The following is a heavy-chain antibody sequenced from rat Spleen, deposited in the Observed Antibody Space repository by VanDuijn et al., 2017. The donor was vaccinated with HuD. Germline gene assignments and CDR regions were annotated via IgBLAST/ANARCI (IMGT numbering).Heavy chain of an antibody. Sequence: EVKLVESGGGLVQPGRSLKLSCAASGFNFNDNWMGWVRQAPGKGLEWIGEINKDSSRIKYIPSLKDRFTISRDNAQNILYLQMNSLRSEDTATYYCAVAGYGYWGQGVMVTVSS. V-gene: IGHV4-2*01. CDR2: INKDSSRI. CDR1: GFNFNDNW. D-gene: IGHD4-3*01. J-gene: IGHJ2*01. CDR3: AVAGYGY.